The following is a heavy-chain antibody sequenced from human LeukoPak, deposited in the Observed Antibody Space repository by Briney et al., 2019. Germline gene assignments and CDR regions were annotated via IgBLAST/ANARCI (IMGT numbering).Heavy chain of an antibody. V-gene: IGHV4-39*01. D-gene: IGHD3-3*01. CDR2: IYYSGST. Sequence: SETLSLTCTVSGGSISSSSYYWGWIRQPPGKGLEWIGSIYYSGSTYYNPSLKSRVTISVDTSKNQFSLKLSSVTAADTAVYYCARRDITIFGVVIPRGWFAPWGQGTLVTVSS. CDR1: GGSISSSSYY. CDR3: ARRDITIFGVVIPRGWFAP. J-gene: IGHJ5*02.